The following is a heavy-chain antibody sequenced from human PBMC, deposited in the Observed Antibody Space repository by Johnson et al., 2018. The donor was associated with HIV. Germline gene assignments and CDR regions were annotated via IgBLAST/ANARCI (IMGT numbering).Heavy chain of an antibody. CDR2: INNDGSST. CDR3: VRPFQVLDAFDI. D-gene: IGHD4/OR15-4a*01. J-gene: IGHJ3*02. CDR1: GFTFSSYW. Sequence: VQLVESGGGLVKPGGSLRLSCAASGFTFSSYWMHWVRQAPGKGLVWVSRINNDGSSTTYADSVQGRFTISRDNAKNTLYLQMNSLRADDTAVYSCVRPFQVLDAFDIWGQGTMVTVSS. V-gene: IGHV3-74*02.